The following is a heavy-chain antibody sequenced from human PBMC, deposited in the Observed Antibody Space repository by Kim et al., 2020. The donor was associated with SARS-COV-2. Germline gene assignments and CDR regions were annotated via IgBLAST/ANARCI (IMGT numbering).Heavy chain of an antibody. Sequence: GGSLRLSCAASGFTFSNYWMTWVRQAPGKGLEWVANIKQHGSEIYYVDSVKGRFTISRDDAKNSLYLQMNSLRAEDTALYYCARSNAMDVWGQGPTVTVSS. CDR2: IKQHGSEI. V-gene: IGHV3-7*03. CDR3: ARSNAMDV. CDR1: GFTFSNYW. J-gene: IGHJ6*02.